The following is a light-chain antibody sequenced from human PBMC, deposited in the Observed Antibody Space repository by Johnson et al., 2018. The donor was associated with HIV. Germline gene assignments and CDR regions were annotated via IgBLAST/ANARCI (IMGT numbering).Light chain of an antibody. CDR2: DNN. Sequence: QSVLTQPPSVSAAPGQKVTISCSGSSSNIGNNYVSWYQQLPGTAPKLLIYDNNKRPSGIPDRFSGSKSGTSATLGITGLQTGAEADYYCGTWDSSLRLGVFGTGTKVTVL. CDR3: GTWDSSLRLGV. CDR1: SSNIGNNY. J-gene: IGLJ1*01. V-gene: IGLV1-51*01.